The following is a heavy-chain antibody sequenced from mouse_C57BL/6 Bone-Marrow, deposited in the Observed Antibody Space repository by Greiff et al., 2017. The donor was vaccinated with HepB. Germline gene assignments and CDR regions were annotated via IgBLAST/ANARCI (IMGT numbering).Heavy chain of an antibody. CDR2: IDPSDSYT. J-gene: IGHJ2*01. CDR1: GYTFTSYW. Sequence: QVQLQQPGAELVKPGASVKLSCKASGYTFTSYWMQWVKQRPGQGLEWIGEIDPSDSYTNYNQKFKGKATLTVDTSSSTAYMQLSSLTSEDSAVYYCARVHYYGSRRYYFDYWGQGTTLTVSS. V-gene: IGHV1-50*01. CDR3: ARVHYYGSRRYYFDY. D-gene: IGHD1-1*01.